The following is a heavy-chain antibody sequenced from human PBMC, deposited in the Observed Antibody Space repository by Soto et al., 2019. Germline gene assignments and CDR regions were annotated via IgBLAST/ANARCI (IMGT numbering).Heavy chain of an antibody. J-gene: IGHJ4*02. V-gene: IGHV3-23*01. CDR3: ATYNLGRVDY. CDR2: VSRTGGRT. CDR1: GFNFSDSA. D-gene: IGHD3-16*01. Sequence: EEQLLESGGNLLQAGESLRLSCAASGFNFSDSAMSWVRQAPGKGLEWVSAVSRTGGRTFYTDSVKGRFTISRDNSENTLYLQMNSLRAEDPAVYFCATYNLGRVDYWGQGTLVTVSS.